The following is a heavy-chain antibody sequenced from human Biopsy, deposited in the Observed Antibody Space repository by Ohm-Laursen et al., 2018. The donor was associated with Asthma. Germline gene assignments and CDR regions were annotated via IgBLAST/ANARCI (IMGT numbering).Heavy chain of an antibody. CDR1: GFTFSDYY. V-gene: IGHV4-31*02. CDR2: IYYSGST. CDR3: ARAQDYYDSRGYYRSFDY. J-gene: IGHJ4*02. D-gene: IGHD3-22*01. Sequence: LRLSCAASGFTFSDYYWTWIRQHPGKGLEWIGFIYYSGSTYYNPSLKRRVSISIDTSKNQFSLKLSSVTAADTAVYYCARAQDYYDSRGYYRSFDYWGQGTLVTVSS.